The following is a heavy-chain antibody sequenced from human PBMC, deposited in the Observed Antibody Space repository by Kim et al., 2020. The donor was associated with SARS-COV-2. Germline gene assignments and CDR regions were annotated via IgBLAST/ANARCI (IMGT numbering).Heavy chain of an antibody. J-gene: IGHJ4*02. CDR3: VRDLTYNYAY. D-gene: IGHD5-18*01. Sequence: YAHSGKGLFTISRDNSKSTLYLQMNSLRAEDTAVYYCVRDLTYNYAYWGQGTLVTVSS. V-gene: IGHV3-33*01.